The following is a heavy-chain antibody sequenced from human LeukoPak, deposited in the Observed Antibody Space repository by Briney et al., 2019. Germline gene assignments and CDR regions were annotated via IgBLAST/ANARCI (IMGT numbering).Heavy chain of an antibody. D-gene: IGHD5-24*01. J-gene: IGHJ5*02. V-gene: IGHV6-1*01. Sequence: SQTLSLTCAISGDSVSRNSAAWNWIRQSPSRGLEWLGRTYYRSKWYNDYAVSVVSRITINPDTSKNQFSLQLNSVTPEDTAVYYCARADGDRDGYNFWFDPWGQGTLVTVSS. CDR1: GDSVSRNSAA. CDR2: TYYRSKWYN. CDR3: ARADGDRDGYNFWFDP.